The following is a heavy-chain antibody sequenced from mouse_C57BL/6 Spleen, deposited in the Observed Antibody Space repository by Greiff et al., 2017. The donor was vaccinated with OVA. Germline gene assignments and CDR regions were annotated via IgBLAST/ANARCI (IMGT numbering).Heavy chain of an antibody. J-gene: IGHJ4*01. CDR3: ARSMDYSRAMDY. Sequence: QVQLKESGTELVKPGASVKLSCKASGYTFTSYWMHWVKQRPGQGLEWIGNINPSNGGTNYNEKFKSKATLTVDKSSSTAYMQLSSLTSEDSAVYYCARSMDYSRAMDYWGQGTSVTVSS. V-gene: IGHV1-53*01. CDR1: GYTFTSYW. CDR2: INPSNGGT. D-gene: IGHD2-5*01.